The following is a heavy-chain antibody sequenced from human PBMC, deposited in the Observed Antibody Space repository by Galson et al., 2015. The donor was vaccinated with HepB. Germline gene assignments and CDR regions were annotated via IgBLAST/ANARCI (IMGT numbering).Heavy chain of an antibody. CDR1: GDSVSSNIAA. CDR2: TYYRSKWSN. CDR3: ARLVVGASDY. J-gene: IGHJ4*02. V-gene: IGHV6-1*01. D-gene: IGHD1-26*01. Sequence: CAISGDSVSSNIAAWNWIRQSPSRGLEWLGRTYYRSKWSNDYAVFVKSRITVNPDTSKNQFSLKLSSVTAADTAVYYCARLVVGASDYWGQGTLVTVSS.